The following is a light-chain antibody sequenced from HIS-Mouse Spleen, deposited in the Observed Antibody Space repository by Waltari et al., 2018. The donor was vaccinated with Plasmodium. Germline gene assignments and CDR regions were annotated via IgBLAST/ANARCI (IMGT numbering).Light chain of an antibody. CDR1: PSISNY. CDR3: QQSYSTWT. J-gene: IGKJ1*01. CDR2: AAC. V-gene: IGKV1-39*01. Sequence: DIQMTQSPSSLSASVGDRVTITCRASPSISNYLNWYQQKPGKAPKFMIYAACTMQSVVPSRFSGSGSGTEFTLTISSLQPEDFATYYCQQSYSTWTFGQGTKVEIK.